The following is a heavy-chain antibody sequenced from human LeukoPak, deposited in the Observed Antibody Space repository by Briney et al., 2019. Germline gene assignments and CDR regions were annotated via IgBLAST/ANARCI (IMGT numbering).Heavy chain of an antibody. CDR2: IYYSGST. J-gene: IGHJ6*03. Sequence: SQTPSLTCTVSGGSISSGSYYWSWIRQHPGKGLEWIGYIYYSGSTYYNPSLKSRVTISVDTSKNQFSLKLSSVTAADTAVYYCARATGGCTNGVCPGYYYMDVWGKGTTVTVSS. CDR1: GGSISSGSYY. V-gene: IGHV4-31*03. D-gene: IGHD2-8*01. CDR3: ARATGGCTNGVCPGYYYMDV.